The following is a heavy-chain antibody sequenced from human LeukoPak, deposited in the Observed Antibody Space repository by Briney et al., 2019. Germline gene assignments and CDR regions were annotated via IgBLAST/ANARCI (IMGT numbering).Heavy chain of an antibody. Sequence: SETLSLTCTVSGGSISSYYWSWIRQPAGKGLEWIGRIYTSGSTNYNPSLKGRVTMSVDTSKNQFSLKLSSVTAADTAVYYWARDAIAVAGGVEDYWGQGTLVTVSS. CDR3: ARDAIAVAGGVEDY. CDR1: GGSISSYY. CDR2: IYTSGST. V-gene: IGHV4-4*07. J-gene: IGHJ4*02. D-gene: IGHD6-19*01.